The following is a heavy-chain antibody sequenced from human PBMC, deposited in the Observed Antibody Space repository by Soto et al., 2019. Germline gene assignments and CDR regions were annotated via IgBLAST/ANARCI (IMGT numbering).Heavy chain of an antibody. J-gene: IGHJ5*02. Sequence: EVQLVESGGGLVQPGRSLRLSCAASGFTFDDYAMHWVRQAPGKGLEWVSGISWNSGSIGYADSVKGRFTISRDNAKNSLYLQMNSLRAEDTALYYCAKDSGMGAFDPWGQGTLVTVSS. V-gene: IGHV3-9*01. CDR2: ISWNSGSI. CDR3: AKDSGMGAFDP. CDR1: GFTFDDYA. D-gene: IGHD3-16*01.